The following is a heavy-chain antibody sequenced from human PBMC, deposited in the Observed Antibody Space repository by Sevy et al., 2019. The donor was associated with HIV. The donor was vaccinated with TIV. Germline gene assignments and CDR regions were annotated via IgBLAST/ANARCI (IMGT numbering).Heavy chain of an antibody. D-gene: IGHD3-22*01. CDR1: GFTFSKYP. V-gene: IGHV3-21*01. CDR2: ISSSSNYI. CDR3: ARAQQVTMLVVIGGLYFDF. J-gene: IGHJ4*02. Sequence: GGSLRLSCVVSGFTFSKYPMNWVRQAPGKGLEWVSSISSSSNYIYYGDSVKGRFTISRDNAKNSLYLQMESLRAEDTAVYYCARAQQVTMLVVIGGLYFDFWGQGTLVTVSS.